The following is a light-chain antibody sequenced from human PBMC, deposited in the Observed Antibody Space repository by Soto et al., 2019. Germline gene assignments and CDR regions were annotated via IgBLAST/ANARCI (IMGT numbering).Light chain of an antibody. CDR3: QQRSNWPPRIT. CDR1: QSVSSY. V-gene: IGKV3-11*01. CDR2: DAS. Sequence: EIVLTQSPATLSLSPGERATLSCRANQSVSSYLDWYQQKPGQAPRLLIYDASNRATGIPARFSGSGSGTDFTLTISSLEPEDFAVYYCQQRSNWPPRITFGQGTRLEIK. J-gene: IGKJ5*01.